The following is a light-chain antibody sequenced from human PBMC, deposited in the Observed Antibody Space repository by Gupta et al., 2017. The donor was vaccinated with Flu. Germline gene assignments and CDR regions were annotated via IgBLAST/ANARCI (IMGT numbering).Light chain of an antibody. CDR1: SSDVGGYNY. CDR2: EVS. CDR3: TSYTSSSPVI. J-gene: IGLJ2*01. V-gene: IGLV2-14*01. Sequence: QSALTQPASVSAPPGQSIAIPCTGTSSDVGGYNYVSWYQHHPGKAPKLMMYEVSNRPSGGSNRVSGAKSGNTASLTISGLQAEDEADYYCTSYTSSSPVIFGGGTKLTVL.